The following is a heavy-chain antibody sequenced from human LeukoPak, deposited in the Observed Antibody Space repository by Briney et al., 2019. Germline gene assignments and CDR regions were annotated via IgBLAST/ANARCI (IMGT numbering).Heavy chain of an antibody. CDR2: IYYSGST. CDR1: GGSISSYY. J-gene: IGHJ4*02. D-gene: IGHD2-2*01. CDR3: ASSPARDVFDY. V-gene: IGHV4-59*01. Sequence: PSETLSLTCTVSGGSISSYYWSWIRQPPGKGLEWIGYIYYSGSTNYNPSLKSRVTISVDTSKNQFSLKLSSVTAADTAVYYCASSPARDVFDYWGQGTLVTVSS.